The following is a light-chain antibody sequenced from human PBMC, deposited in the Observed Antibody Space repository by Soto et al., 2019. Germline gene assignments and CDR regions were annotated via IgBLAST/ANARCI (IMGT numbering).Light chain of an antibody. CDR2: DVS. CDR3: SSYTSSSTLKV. J-gene: IGLJ2*01. CDR1: SSDVGGYNY. Sequence: QSVLTQPASVSGSPGQSITISCTGTSSDVGGYNYFSWYQQHPGKAPKLMIYDVSNRPSGVSNRFAGSKSGNTASLTISGLQAEDEADYYCSSYTSSSTLKVFGGGTKLTVL. V-gene: IGLV2-14*01.